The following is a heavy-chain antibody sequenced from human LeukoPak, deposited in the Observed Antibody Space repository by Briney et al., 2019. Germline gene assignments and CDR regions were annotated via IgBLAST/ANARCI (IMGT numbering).Heavy chain of an antibody. CDR2: IRSKAYGGTT. D-gene: IGHD6-13*01. CDR3: TRTSTSWYLLDY. CDR1: GFTFSSYW. V-gene: IGHV3-49*03. Sequence: GGSLRLSCAASGFTFSSYWMSWFRQAPGKGLEWVGFIRSKAYGGTTEYAASVKGRFTISRDDSKSIAYLQMNSLKTEDTAVYYCTRTSTSWYLLDYWGQGTLVTVSS. J-gene: IGHJ4*02.